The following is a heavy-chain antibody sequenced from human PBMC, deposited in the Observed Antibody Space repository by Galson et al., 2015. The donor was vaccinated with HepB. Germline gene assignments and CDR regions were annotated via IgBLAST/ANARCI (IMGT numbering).Heavy chain of an antibody. CDR1: GFTVSSNY. D-gene: IGHD3-10*01. J-gene: IGHJ3*02. V-gene: IGHV3-53*01. CDR3: ARVITPHFGEGAFDI. CDR2: IYSGGST. Sequence: SLRLSCAASGFTVSSNYMSWVRQAPGKGLEWVSVIYSGGSTYYADSVKGRFTISRDNSKNTLYLQMNSLRAEDTAVYYCARVITPHFGEGAFDIWGQGTMVTVSS.